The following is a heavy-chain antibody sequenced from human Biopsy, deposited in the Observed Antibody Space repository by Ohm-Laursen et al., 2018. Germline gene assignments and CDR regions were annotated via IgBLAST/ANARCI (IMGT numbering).Heavy chain of an antibody. V-gene: IGHV4-59*01. CDR2: VYYTGST. Sequence: SDTSSLTCTVSGDSISSYYRSWILQPPGKGLEGIGYVYYTGSTDYNPSLQSRVTISVDTSKNHFSLRLQSVTPADTAIYYCARDRRYYSDRAVPGYFDLWGRGTLVTVS. J-gene: IGHJ2*01. CDR3: ARDRRYYSDRAVPGYFDL. D-gene: IGHD3-22*01. CDR1: GDSISSYY.